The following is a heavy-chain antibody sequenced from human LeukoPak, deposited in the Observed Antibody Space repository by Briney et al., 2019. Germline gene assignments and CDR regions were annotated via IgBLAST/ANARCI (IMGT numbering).Heavy chain of an antibody. V-gene: IGHV1-18*01. CDR2: INPNNGGT. J-gene: IGHJ4*02. D-gene: IGHD3/OR15-3a*01. Sequence: GASVKVSCKASGYTFTSYGISWVRQAPGQGLEWMGWINPNNGGTNYAQKFRGRVTMTRDTSVSTAYMELRGLRSDDTSVYYCARDRTDTGLDLWHWGQGTRVTVSS. CDR1: GYTFTSYG. CDR3: ARDRTDTGLDLWH.